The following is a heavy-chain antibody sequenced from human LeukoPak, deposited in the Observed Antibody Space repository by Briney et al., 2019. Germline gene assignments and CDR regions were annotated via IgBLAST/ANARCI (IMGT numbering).Heavy chain of an antibody. V-gene: IGHV5-51*01. CDR1: RYSFTSYW. J-gene: IGHJ6*02. Sequence: GESLKISCKGSRYSFTSYWIGWVRQMPGKGLEWMGIIYPGDYDTRYSPSFQGQVTISADKSISTAYLQWSSLKASDTAMYYCARGVVAGPYYYYGMDVWGQGTTVTVSS. CDR2: IYPGDYDT. D-gene: IGHD6-19*01. CDR3: ARGVVAGPYYYYGMDV.